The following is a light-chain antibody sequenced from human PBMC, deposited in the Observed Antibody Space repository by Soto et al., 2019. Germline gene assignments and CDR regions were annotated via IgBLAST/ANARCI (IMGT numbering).Light chain of an antibody. Sequence: DIQMTQSPSSLSASVGDAVSLTCRASRSISNYLNWYQQKPGRAPKLLISGASSLQRGVPSRFSGSGSGTTFTLTITSLQPHDFAIYFCQQSYTAPYTFGPGTKVEIK. CDR2: GAS. V-gene: IGKV1-39*01. CDR1: RSISNY. CDR3: QQSYTAPYT. J-gene: IGKJ3*01.